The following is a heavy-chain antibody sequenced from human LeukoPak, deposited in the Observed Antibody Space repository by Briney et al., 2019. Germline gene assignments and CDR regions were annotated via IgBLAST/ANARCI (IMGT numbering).Heavy chain of an antibody. CDR2: ISAYNGNT. Sequence: ASVKVSCKASGYTFTSYGISWVRQAPGQGLEWMGWISAYNGNTNYAQKLQGRVTMTTDTSTSTAYMELRSLRSDDTAVYYCARFEDYYDSSGSAYDYWGQGTLVTVPS. J-gene: IGHJ4*02. D-gene: IGHD3-22*01. CDR1: GYTFTSYG. V-gene: IGHV1-18*01. CDR3: ARFEDYYDSSGSAYDY.